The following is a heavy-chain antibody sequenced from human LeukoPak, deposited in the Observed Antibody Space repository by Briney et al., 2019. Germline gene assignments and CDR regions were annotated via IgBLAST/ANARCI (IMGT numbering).Heavy chain of an antibody. Sequence: SETLSLTCTVSGGSISSYYWNWIRQPPGKGLDWIGYIYYSGSTNYNPSLKSRVTISLDTSKNQFSLKLVSVTAADTAVYYCARHPPSSAGAYDIWGQGTMVTVSS. CDR1: GGSISSYY. D-gene: IGHD3-10*01. CDR2: IYYSGST. V-gene: IGHV4-59*08. J-gene: IGHJ3*02. CDR3: ARHPPSSAGAYDI.